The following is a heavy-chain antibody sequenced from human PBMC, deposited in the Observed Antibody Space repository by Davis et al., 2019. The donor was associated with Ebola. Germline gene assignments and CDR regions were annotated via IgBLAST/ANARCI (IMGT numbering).Heavy chain of an antibody. Sequence: KVSCKGSGYGFTNYWIGWVRQMPGKGLEWMGFIFSDDSDATYSPSFQGQVTFSVDKSIRTAYLHWNSLKASDTATYYCARQGTTSWDSWGQGTLVTVSS. D-gene: IGHD2-2*01. CDR1: GYGFTNYW. CDR3: ARQGTTSWDS. J-gene: IGHJ4*02. V-gene: IGHV5-51*01. CDR2: IFSDDSDA.